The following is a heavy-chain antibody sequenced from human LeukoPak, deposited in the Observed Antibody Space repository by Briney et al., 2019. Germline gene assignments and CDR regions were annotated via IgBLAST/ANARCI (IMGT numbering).Heavy chain of an antibody. CDR3: ARHGRVFPPDY. CDR1: GASISSGSNY. CDR2: IYSSGST. V-gene: IGHV4-39*01. D-gene: IGHD2-21*01. J-gene: IGHJ4*02. Sequence: RSSETLSLTCSVSGASISSGSNYWGWIRQPPGKTLEWIGSIYSSGSTYYNPSLKSRVTISVDTSKNQFSLKLSSVTAADTAVYYCARHGRVFPPDYWGQGTLVTVSS.